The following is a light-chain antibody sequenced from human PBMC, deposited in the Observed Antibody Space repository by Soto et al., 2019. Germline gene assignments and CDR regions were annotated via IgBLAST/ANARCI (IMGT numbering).Light chain of an antibody. J-gene: IGKJ3*01. V-gene: IGKV3D-15*01. CDR1: QSVITN. Sequence: DRVMTQSPATLSVSPGERATLSCRARQSVITNLAWYQKKPCQAPRLLIYGASTRATGIPARFSGSGSGTEFTITISALQSEDFSVSYCQQYNNWPGTVGPVTNVDIK. CDR3: QQYNNWPGT. CDR2: GAS.